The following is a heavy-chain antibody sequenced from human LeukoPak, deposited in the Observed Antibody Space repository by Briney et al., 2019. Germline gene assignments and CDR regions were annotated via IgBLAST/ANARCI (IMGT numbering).Heavy chain of an antibody. CDR1: GFTFSSYA. Sequence: GGSLRLSWAASGFTFSSYAMSWVRQAPGKGLEWVSAISGSGGSTYYADSVKGRFTISRDNSKTTLYLQMNSLRAEDTAVYYCANAAYDILTGYGGDWGQGTLVTVSS. D-gene: IGHD3-9*01. CDR2: ISGSGGST. J-gene: IGHJ4*02. V-gene: IGHV3-23*01. CDR3: ANAAYDILTGYGGD.